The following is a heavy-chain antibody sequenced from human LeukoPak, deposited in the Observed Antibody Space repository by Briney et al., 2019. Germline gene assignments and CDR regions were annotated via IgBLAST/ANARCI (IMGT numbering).Heavy chain of an antibody. D-gene: IGHD3-22*01. CDR2: IIPILGIA. CDR1: GGTFSSYA. CDR3: ARVGGPCYYDSSGYYSSYFDY. Sequence: ASVKVSCKASGGTFSSYAISWVRQAPGQGLEWMGRIIPILGIANYAQKFQGRVTITADKSTSTAYMELSSLRSEDTAVYYCARVGGPCYYDSSGYYSSYFDYWGQGTLVTVSS. V-gene: IGHV1-69*04. J-gene: IGHJ4*02.